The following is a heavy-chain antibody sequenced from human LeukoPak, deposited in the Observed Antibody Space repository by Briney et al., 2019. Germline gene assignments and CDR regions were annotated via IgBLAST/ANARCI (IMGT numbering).Heavy chain of an antibody. J-gene: IGHJ3*02. CDR2: INPNSGGT. CDR3: AGEDNSSGYRPFDI. Sequence: ASVKVSCKASGYTFTGSYMDWVRQAPGQGLEWMGRINPNSGGTNYVQKFRGRVTMTRDMSMSTAYMELSRLRSDDTAVYYCAGEDNSSGYRPFDIWGQGTMVTVPS. D-gene: IGHD3-22*01. V-gene: IGHV1-2*06. CDR1: GYTFTGSY.